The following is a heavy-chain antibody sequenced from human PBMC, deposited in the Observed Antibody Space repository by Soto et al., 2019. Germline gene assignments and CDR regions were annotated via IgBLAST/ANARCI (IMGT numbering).Heavy chain of an antibody. Sequence: QVQLVQSGAEVKNPGASVKVSCKASGYTFTRYGIGWARQAPGQGLEWMGWINTYNGNTNYAQNVQGRITQTTDTSTSTAYMELRSLRSNDTAIYYCAMVDVYVTPSPQDVWGQGTTVIVSS. CDR3: AMVDVYVTPSPQDV. V-gene: IGHV1-18*01. CDR2: INTYNGNT. J-gene: IGHJ6*02. CDR1: GYTFTRYG. D-gene: IGHD3-16*01.